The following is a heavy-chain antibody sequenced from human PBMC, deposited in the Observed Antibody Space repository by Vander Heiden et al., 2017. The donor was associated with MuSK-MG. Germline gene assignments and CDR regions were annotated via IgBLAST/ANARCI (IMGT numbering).Heavy chain of an antibody. CDR1: GGSISSNSYY. D-gene: IGHD6-13*01. Sequence: QLQLQESGPGLVKPSETLSLTCTVSGGSISSNSYYWAWIRQPPGKGLEWIGSLYYRGSTYINPSLKSQVTISADTSKNQFSLKLSSVTAADTAVYYCARHRVEAYSGYYYMDVWGQGTTVTVS. J-gene: IGHJ6*03. CDR3: ARHRVEAYSGYYYMDV. V-gene: IGHV4-39*01. CDR2: LYYRGST.